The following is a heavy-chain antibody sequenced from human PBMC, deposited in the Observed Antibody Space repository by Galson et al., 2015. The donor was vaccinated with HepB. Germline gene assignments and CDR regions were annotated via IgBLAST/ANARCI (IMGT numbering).Heavy chain of an antibody. J-gene: IGHJ6*02. CDR2: IWYDGSNK. Sequence: LRLSCAASGFTFSSYGMHWVRQAPGKGLEWVAVIWYDGSNKYYADSVKGRFTISRDNSKNTLYLQMNSLRAEDTAVYYCARDHYALKDYGMDVWGQGTRSPSP. CDR1: GFTFSSYG. D-gene: IGHD4-17*01. CDR3: ARDHYALKDYGMDV. V-gene: IGHV3-33*01.